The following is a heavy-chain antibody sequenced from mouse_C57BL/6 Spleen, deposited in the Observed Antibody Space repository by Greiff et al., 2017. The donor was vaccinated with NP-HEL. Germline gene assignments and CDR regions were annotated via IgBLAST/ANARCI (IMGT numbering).Heavy chain of an antibody. Sequence: EVQRVESGGGLVKPGGSLKLSCAASGFTFSDYGMHWVRQAPEKGLEWVAYISSGSSTIYYADTVKGRFTISRDNAKNTLFLQMTSLRSEDTAMYYCAIYDYDGGWYFDVWGTGTTVTVSS. CDR1: GFTFSDYG. CDR3: AIYDYDGGWYFDV. V-gene: IGHV5-17*01. CDR2: ISSGSSTI. J-gene: IGHJ1*03. D-gene: IGHD2-4*01.